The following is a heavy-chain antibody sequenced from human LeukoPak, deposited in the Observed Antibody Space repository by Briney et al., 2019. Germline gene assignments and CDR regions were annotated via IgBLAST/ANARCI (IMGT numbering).Heavy chain of an antibody. V-gene: IGHV3-53*01. J-gene: IGHJ4*02. CDR1: GFTVSSNY. D-gene: IGHD5-18*01. Sequence: TGGSLRLSCAASGFTVSSNYMSWVRQAPGKGLEWVSVIYSGGSTYYADSVKGRFTISRDNSKNTLYLQMNSLRAEDTAVYYCVRAQSGYSYGAFDYWGQGTLVTVSS. CDR3: VRAQSGYSYGAFDY. CDR2: IYSGGST.